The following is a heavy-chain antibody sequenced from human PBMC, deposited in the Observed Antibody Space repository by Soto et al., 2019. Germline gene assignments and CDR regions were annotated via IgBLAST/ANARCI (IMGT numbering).Heavy chain of an antibody. CDR1: GYTFTSYD. J-gene: IGHJ6*03. CDR3: ARGGIWSGKKYYYYYYMDV. CDR2: MNPNSGNT. Sequence: GASVKVSCKASGYTFTSYDINWVRQATGQGLEWMGWMNPNSGNTGYAQKFQGRVTMTRNTSISTAYMELSSLRSEDTAVYYCARGGIWSGKKYYYYYYMDVWGKGTTVTVSS. V-gene: IGHV1-8*01. D-gene: IGHD3-3*01.